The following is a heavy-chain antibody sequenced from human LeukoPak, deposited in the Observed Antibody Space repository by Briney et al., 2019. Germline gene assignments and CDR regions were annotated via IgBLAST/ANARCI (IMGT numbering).Heavy chain of an antibody. V-gene: IGHV3-48*02. CDR1: GFTFSSYA. CDR2: ISSSSSTI. J-gene: IGHJ4*02. Sequence: QPGGSLRLSCAASGFTFSSYAMSWVRQAPGKGLEWVSYISSSSSTIYYADSVKGRFTISRDNAKNSLYLQMNSLRDEDTAVYYCARAVAAIWELNYYFDYWGQGTLVTVSS. CDR3: ARAVAAIWELNYYFDY. D-gene: IGHD2-15*01.